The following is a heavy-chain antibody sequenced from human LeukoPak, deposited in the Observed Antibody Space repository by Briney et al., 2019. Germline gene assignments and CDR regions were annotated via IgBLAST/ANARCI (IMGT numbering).Heavy chain of an antibody. J-gene: IGHJ4*02. CDR1: GDSISSYY. Sequence: PSETLSLTCTVAGDSISSYYWSWIRQPPGKGLEWIGYIYYSGSTNYNPSLKSRVTISVDTSENQLSLKLSSVTAADTALYYCARAHTSSWYMDYWGQGTLVTVSS. CDR2: IYYSGST. D-gene: IGHD6-13*01. V-gene: IGHV4-59*01. CDR3: ARAHTSSWYMDY.